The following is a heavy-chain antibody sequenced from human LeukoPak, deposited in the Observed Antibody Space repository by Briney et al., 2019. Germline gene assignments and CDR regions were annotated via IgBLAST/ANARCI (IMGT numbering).Heavy chain of an antibody. V-gene: IGHV3-23*01. D-gene: IGHD2-15*01. CDR2: ISGSGDST. CDR1: GFTFSSYA. J-gene: IGHJ4*02. Sequence: PGGSLRLSCAASGFTFSSYAMSWVRQAPGKGLEWVSAISGSGDSTYYADSVKGRFTISRDNSKSTPCLQMNSLRAEDTAVYYCAKQLGYCSDGSCYFPYWGQGTLVTVSS. CDR3: AKQLGYCSDGSCYFPY.